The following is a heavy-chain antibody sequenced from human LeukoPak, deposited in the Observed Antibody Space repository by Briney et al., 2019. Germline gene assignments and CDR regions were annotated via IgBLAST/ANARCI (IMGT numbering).Heavy chain of an antibody. V-gene: IGHV4-59*10. CDR2: IYTSGST. J-gene: IGHJ4*02. Sequence: SETLSLTCAVYGGSFSGYYWTWIRQPAGKGLEWIGRIYTSGSTNYNPSLKSRVTISVDTSKNQFSLKLSSVTAADTAVYYCFRSAKYSYDGTPDYWGQGTLVTVSS. CDR1: GGSFSGYY. D-gene: IGHD5-18*01. CDR3: FRSAKYSYDGTPDY.